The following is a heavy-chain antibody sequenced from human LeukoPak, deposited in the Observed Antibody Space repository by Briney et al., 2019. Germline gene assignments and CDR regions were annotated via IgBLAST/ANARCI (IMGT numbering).Heavy chain of an antibody. CDR3: AKRGVVIRAVIIVGFHKEAYYFDY. CDR1: GFTFSNYA. Sequence: PGGSLRLSCAASGFTFSNYAMTWVRQAPGKGLGWVSSISTSGESTYYADSVKGRFTISRDNSKNTLYLQMNSLRAEDTAVYFCAKRGVVIRAVIIVGFHKEAYYFDYWGQGALVTVSS. V-gene: IGHV3-23*01. D-gene: IGHD3-10*01. J-gene: IGHJ4*02. CDR2: ISTSGEST.